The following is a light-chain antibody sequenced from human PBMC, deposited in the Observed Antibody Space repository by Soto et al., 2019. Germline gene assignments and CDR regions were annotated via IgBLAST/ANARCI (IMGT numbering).Light chain of an antibody. CDR3: QQRSNLGLT. CDR2: DAS. V-gene: IGKV3-11*01. Sequence: EIVLTQSPATLSLSPGERATLSCRASQSVSSYLAWYQQKPGQAPRLLIYDASNRATGIPARFSGSGSGTDFTLTISSLEPEDCAVYYCQQRSNLGLTFGGGTKVEIK. CDR1: QSVSSY. J-gene: IGKJ4*01.